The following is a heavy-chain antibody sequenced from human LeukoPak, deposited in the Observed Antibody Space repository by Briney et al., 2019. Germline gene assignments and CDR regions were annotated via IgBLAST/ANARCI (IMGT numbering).Heavy chain of an antibody. D-gene: IGHD6-13*01. CDR3: AREYVAAAGTYFDY. CDR1: GFTFSDSY. V-gene: IGHV3-11*01. J-gene: IGHJ4*02. CDR2: ISSSGSTI. Sequence: GGSLRLSCAASGFTFSDSYMSWIRQAPGKGLEWVSYISSSGSTIYYADSVKGRFTISRDNAKNSLYLQMNSLRAEDTAVYYCAREYVAAAGTYFDYWGQGTLVTVSS.